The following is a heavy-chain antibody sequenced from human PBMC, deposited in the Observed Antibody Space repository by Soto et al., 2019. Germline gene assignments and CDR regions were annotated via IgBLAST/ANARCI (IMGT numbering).Heavy chain of an antibody. V-gene: IGHV1-18*04. CDR2: ISAYNGNT. CDR3: ARGGRVDIVATIISYHYYYGMDV. Sequence: ASVKVSCKASGYTLTSYGISWVRQAPGQGLEWMGWISAYNGNTNYAQKLQGRVTMTTDTSTSTAYMELRSLRSDDTAVYYCARGGRVDIVATIISYHYYYGMDVWGQGTTVTVSS. CDR1: GYTLTSYG. D-gene: IGHD5-12*01. J-gene: IGHJ6*02.